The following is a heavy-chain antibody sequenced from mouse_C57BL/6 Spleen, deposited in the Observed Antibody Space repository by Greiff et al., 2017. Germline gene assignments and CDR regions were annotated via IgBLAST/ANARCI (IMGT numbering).Heavy chain of an antibody. D-gene: IGHD2-5*01. CDR1: GYAFTNYL. CDR3: ARSDNSNAMDY. J-gene: IGHJ4*01. Sequence: VQLQQSGAELVRPGTSVKVSCKASGYAFTNYLIAWVKQRPGQGLEWIGVINPGSGGTNYNEKFKGKATLTADKSSSTAYMQLSSLTSEDSAVYFCARSDNSNAMDYWGQGTSVTVSS. CDR2: INPGSGGT. V-gene: IGHV1-54*01.